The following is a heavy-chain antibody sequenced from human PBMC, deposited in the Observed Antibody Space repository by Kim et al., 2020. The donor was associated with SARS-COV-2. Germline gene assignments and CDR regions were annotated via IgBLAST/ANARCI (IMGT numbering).Heavy chain of an antibody. J-gene: IGHJ3*02. Sequence: SVKGRLTISRDNSKITLYLQMNSLRAEDTAVYYCAKVVALRFGDRYAFDIWGQGTMVTVSS. CDR3: AKVVALRFGDRYAFDI. V-gene: IGHV3-30*02. D-gene: IGHD3-10*01.